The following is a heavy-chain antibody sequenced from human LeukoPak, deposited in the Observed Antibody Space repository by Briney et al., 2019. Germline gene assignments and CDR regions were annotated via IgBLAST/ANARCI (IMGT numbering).Heavy chain of an antibody. J-gene: IGHJ6*03. CDR1: GYSISSGYY. D-gene: IGHD2-2*01. V-gene: IGHV4-38-2*01. Sequence: SETLSLTCAVSGYSISSGYYWGWIRQPPGKGLEWIGSIYHSGSTYYNPSLKSRVTISVDTSKNQFSLKLSSVTAVDTAVYYCARVSSSIVVVPAYYMDVWGKGTTVTVSS. CDR3: ARVSSSIVVVPAYYMDV. CDR2: IYHSGST.